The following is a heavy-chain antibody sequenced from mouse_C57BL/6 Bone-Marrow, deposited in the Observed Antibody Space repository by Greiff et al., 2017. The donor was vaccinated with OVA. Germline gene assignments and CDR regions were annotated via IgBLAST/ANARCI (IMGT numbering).Heavy chain of an antibody. D-gene: IGHD1-1*01. Sequence: EVQVVESGPGLVKPSQSLSLTCSVTGYSITSGYYWNWIRQFPGNKLEWMGYISYDGSNNYNPSLKNRISITRDTSKNQFFLKLNSVTTEDTATYYCARDRSYVAWFAYWGQGTLVTVSA. CDR3: ARDRSYVAWFAY. V-gene: IGHV3-6*01. CDR1: GYSITSGYY. CDR2: ISYDGSN. J-gene: IGHJ3*01.